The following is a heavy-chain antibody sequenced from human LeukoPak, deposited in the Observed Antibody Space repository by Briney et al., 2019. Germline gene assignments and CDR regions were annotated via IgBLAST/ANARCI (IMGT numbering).Heavy chain of an antibody. CDR1: GFTFSSYS. J-gene: IGHJ6*03. CDR3: ARDGYEYYYYYYMDV. D-gene: IGHD5-12*01. Sequence: GGSLRLSCAVSGFTFSSYSMNWVRQAPGKGLEWVSSISSSSSYIYYADSVKGRFTISRDNAKNSLYLQVYSLRAEDTAVYYCARDGYEYYYYYYMDVWGKGTTVTVSS. V-gene: IGHV3-21*01. CDR2: ISSSSSYI.